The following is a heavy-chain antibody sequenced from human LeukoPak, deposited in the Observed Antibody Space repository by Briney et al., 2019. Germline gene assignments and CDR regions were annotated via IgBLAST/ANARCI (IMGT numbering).Heavy chain of an antibody. CDR2: ISATGGAI. D-gene: IGHD5-18*01. Sequence: QPGGSLRLSCAASGFTFNTFAMSWVRQAPGKGLEWVSAISATGGAIYYVDSVKGRFTISRDDSQKTLYLQMNSLRVEDTAIYYCVNCAPLERGYTYGGVFDYWGQGSLVTVSS. CDR1: GFTFNTFA. J-gene: IGHJ4*02. V-gene: IGHV3-23*01. CDR3: VNCAPLERGYTYGGVFDY.